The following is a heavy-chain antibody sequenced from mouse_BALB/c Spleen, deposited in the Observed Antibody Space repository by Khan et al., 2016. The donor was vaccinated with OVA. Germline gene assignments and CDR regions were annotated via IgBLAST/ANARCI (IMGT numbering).Heavy chain of an antibody. J-gene: IGHJ3*01. D-gene: IGHD2-4*01. Sequence: QVQLKQSGPGLVQPSQSLSITCTVSGFSLTNYGIPWIRQSPGKGLEWLGMIWSGGITDYNAAFISRLSISKDNSKSQVFFKMNSLQANDTAIYYCARNYDYDEGLAYWGQGTLVTVSA. CDR2: IWSGGIT. CDR3: ARNYDYDEGLAY. V-gene: IGHV2-2*02. CDR1: GFSLTNYG.